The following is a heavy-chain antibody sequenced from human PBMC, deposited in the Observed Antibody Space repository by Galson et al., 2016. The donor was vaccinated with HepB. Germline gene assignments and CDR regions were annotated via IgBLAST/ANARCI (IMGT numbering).Heavy chain of an antibody. Sequence: QSGAEVKKPGESLRISCKGYGYTFNDYWIGWVRQMPGKGLEWMGIIYPGDSDTRYSPPFQGQATISVDKSVNTSYLQWSSLRASDTAMYYCARHGRVDSCGCYADFDYWGQGTLVAVAS. CDR2: IYPGDSDT. V-gene: IGHV5-51*01. CDR1: GYTFNDYW. CDR3: ARHGRVDSCGCYADFDY. D-gene: IGHD3-22*01. J-gene: IGHJ4*02.